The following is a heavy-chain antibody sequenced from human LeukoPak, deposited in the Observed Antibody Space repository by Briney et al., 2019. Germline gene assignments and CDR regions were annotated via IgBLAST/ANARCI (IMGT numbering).Heavy chain of an antibody. CDR1: GDSFTSDY. CDR3: ARAPNWNYFDD. CDR2: ISYTGST. V-gene: IGHV4-59*01. D-gene: IGHD1-20*01. J-gene: IGHJ4*02. Sequence: SETLSLTCSVSGDSFTSDYWSWIRQPPGKGLEWIGYISYTGSTKSNPALKSRVTISGDRSKNQFSLKMTSVTAADTAVYFCARAPNWNYFDDWGQGTLVTVSS.